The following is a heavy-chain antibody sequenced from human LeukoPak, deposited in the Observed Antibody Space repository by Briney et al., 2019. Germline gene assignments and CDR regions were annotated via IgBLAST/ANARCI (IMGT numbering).Heavy chain of an antibody. CDR1: GGSISSHY. Sequence: SETLSLTCTVSGGSISSHYWSWIRQPPGKGLEWIGYIYYSGSTNYNPSLKSRVTISVDTSKNQFSLKLSSVTAADTAVYYCARVLLWFGELRFDPWGQGTLVTVSS. CDR2: IYYSGST. CDR3: ARVLLWFGELRFDP. J-gene: IGHJ5*02. V-gene: IGHV4-59*11. D-gene: IGHD3-10*01.